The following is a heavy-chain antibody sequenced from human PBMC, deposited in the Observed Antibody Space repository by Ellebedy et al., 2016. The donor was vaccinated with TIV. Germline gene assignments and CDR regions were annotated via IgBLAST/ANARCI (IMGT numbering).Heavy chain of an antibody. V-gene: IGHV1-8*01. Sequence: AASVKVSCKASADTFTSYDINWLRHATRQGLEWMGWMNPNSGNTGYAQKFQGRVTMTRNTSISTAYMELSSLRSEDTDVYYCARDGGYSYGYLMGWGQGTLVTVSS. CDR1: ADTFTSYD. CDR2: MNPNSGNT. D-gene: IGHD5-18*01. CDR3: ARDGGYSYGYLMG. J-gene: IGHJ4*02.